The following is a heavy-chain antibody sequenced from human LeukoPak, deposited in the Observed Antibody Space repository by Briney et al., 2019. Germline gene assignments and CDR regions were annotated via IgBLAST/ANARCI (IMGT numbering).Heavy chain of an antibody. CDR1: GFTFSSYG. J-gene: IGHJ4*02. D-gene: IGHD3-16*02. V-gene: IGHV3-33*01. CDR2: IWYDGSNK. CDR3: ARAQAYYDYVWGSYRPHYSFDY. Sequence: GGSLRLSCAASGFTFSSYGMHWVRQAPGKGLEWVAVIWYDGSNKYYADSVKGRFTISRDNSKNTLYLQMNSLRAEDTAVYYCARAQAYYDYVWGSYRPHYSFDYWGQGTLVTVSP.